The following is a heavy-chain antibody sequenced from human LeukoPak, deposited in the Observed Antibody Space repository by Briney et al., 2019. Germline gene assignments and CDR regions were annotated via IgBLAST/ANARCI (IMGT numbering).Heavy chain of an antibody. V-gene: IGHV1-18*01. J-gene: IGHJ6*02. CDR1: GYTFTSYG. D-gene: IGHD3-22*01. CDR3: ARDQEYYYDSSGYYYYYYYGMDV. Sequence: ASVKVSCKASGYTFTSYGIGWVRQAPGQGLEWMGWISAYNGNTNYAQKLQGRVTMTTDTSTSTAYMELRSLRSDDTAVYYCARDQEYYYDSSGYYYYYYYGMDVWGQGTTVTVSS. CDR2: ISAYNGNT.